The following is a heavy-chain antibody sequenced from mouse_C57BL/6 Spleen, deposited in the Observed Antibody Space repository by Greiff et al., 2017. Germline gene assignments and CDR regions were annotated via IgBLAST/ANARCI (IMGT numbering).Heavy chain of an antibody. Sequence: QVQLQQPGAELVKPGASVKLSCKASGYTFTSYWMHWVKQRPGQGLEWIGMIHPNSGSTNYNEKFKSKATLTVDKSSSTAYMQLSSLTSEDSAVYYCARPAQATRGYFDYWGQGTTLTVSS. D-gene: IGHD3-2*02. CDR3: ARPAQATRGYFDY. J-gene: IGHJ2*01. V-gene: IGHV1-64*01. CDR2: IHPNSGST. CDR1: GYTFTSYW.